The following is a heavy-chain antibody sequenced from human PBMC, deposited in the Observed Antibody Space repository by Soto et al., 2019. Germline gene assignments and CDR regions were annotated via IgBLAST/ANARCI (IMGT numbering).Heavy chain of an antibody. D-gene: IGHD3-10*01. CDR3: AKSPPLNYYGSGSYDS. CDR2: ISASGGTT. V-gene: IGHV3-23*01. CDR1: GFTFSSYG. J-gene: IGHJ5*02. Sequence: PGGSLRLSCTGSGFTFSSYGMSWVRQAPGKGLEWVSFISASGGTTFYADSAKGRFTISRDIPKNTMSLQMNSLRAEDTAIYYCAKSPPLNYYGSGSYDSWGQGTLVTVSS.